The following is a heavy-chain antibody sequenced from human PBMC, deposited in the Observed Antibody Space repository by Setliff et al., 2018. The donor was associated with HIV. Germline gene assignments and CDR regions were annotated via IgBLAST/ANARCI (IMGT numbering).Heavy chain of an antibody. CDR2: IYYSGST. CDR1: GGSISSSSYY. Sequence: SETLSLTCTVSGGSISSSSYYWGWIRQPPGKGLEWIGSIYYSGSTYYNPSLKSRVTISEDTSKNQFSLKLSSVTAADTAVYYCARPNSSGWYPGAFDIWGQGTMVTVS. D-gene: IGHD6-19*01. V-gene: IGHV4-39*07. J-gene: IGHJ3*02. CDR3: ARPNSSGWYPGAFDI.